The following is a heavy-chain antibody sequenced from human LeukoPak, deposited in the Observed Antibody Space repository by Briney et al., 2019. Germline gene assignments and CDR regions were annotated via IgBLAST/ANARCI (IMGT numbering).Heavy chain of an antibody. CDR2: FYYSGST. Sequence: ASETLSLTCTVSGGSISSDDSYWSWIRQPPGKGLEWIGYFYYSGSTYYSPSLKSRVTISVDTSKNQFSLRLNSVTAADTAVYYCARDKRDGYNYNYFDYWGQGTLVTVSS. CDR1: GGSISSDDSY. J-gene: IGHJ4*02. V-gene: IGHV4-30-4*08. D-gene: IGHD5-24*01. CDR3: ARDKRDGYNYNYFDY.